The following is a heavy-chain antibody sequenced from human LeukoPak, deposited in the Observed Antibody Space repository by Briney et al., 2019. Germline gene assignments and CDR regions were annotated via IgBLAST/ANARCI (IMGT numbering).Heavy chain of an antibody. CDR1: GGSISSGDYY. Sequence: SETLSLTCTVSGGSISSGDYYWSWIRQPPGKGLEWIGYIYYSGSTYYNPSLKSRVTISVDTSKNQFSLKLSSVTAADTAVYYCAREESDWYFDLWGRGTLVTVSS. CDR2: IYYSGST. J-gene: IGHJ2*01. V-gene: IGHV4-30-4*08. CDR3: AREESDWYFDL.